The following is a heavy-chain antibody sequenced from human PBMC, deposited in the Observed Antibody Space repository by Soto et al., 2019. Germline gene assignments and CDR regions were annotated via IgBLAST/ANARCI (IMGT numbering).Heavy chain of an antibody. J-gene: IGHJ5*02. CDR1: SGSISNYY. CDR3: ARAIVGANAGWFDP. V-gene: IGHV4-59*01. CDR2: IYYSGST. D-gene: IGHD1-26*01. Sequence: SETLSLTCTVSSGSISNYYWSWMRQSPGKGLEWIGYIYYSGSTNYNPFLESRVTISVDTSKNQFSLKLSSVTAADTAVYYCARAIVGANAGWFDPWGQGTLVTVSS.